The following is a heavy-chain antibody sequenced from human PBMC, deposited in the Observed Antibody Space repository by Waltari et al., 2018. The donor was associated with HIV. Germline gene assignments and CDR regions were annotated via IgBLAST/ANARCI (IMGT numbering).Heavy chain of an antibody. CDR2: IYYTGTT. J-gene: IGHJ6*02. V-gene: IGHV4-39*01. Sequence: QLQLQQSGPGLVKPSETLSLTCTVSGGSVINSDYYWDFIRQSPGKGLKWFGNIYYTGTTFYNPSLKSRVTMSADLSKNQFSLRLRSVTAADTAIYYCARRPRMAGFYLYYGMDVWGQGTTVTVSS. CDR1: GGSVINSDYY. CDR3: ARRPRMAGFYLYYGMDV. D-gene: IGHD2-8*01.